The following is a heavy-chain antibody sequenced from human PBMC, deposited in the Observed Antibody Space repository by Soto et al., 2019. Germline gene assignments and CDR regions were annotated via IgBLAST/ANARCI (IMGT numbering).Heavy chain of an antibody. D-gene: IGHD6-13*01. V-gene: IGHV3-30*18. J-gene: IGHJ4*02. CDR1: GFTFSRYG. CDR2: ISYDGSNK. Sequence: QVQLVESGGGVVQPGRSLRLSCAASGFTFSRYGMHWVRQAPGKGLEWVAVISYDGSNKYYADSVKGRFTISRDNSKNTLYLQMNSLRAEDTAVYYCAKSAGHSSSWVYYFDYWGQGTLVTVSS. CDR3: AKSAGHSSSWVYYFDY.